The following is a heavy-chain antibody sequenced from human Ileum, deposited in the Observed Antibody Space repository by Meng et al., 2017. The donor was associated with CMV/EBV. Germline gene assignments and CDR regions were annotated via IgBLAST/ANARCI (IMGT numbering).Heavy chain of an antibody. Sequence: GESLKISCAASGFTFSNHGMSWVRQAPGKWLKWVAAINGGGGDTYYAASVKGRFTISRDNSNNMLFLQVNSLRADDTAVYYCAQFRNSDWLLALVYWGQGTLVTVSS. CDR2: INGGGGDT. CDR3: AQFRNSDWLLALVY. D-gene: IGHD3-9*01. J-gene: IGHJ4*02. V-gene: IGHV3-23*01. CDR1: GFTFSNHG.